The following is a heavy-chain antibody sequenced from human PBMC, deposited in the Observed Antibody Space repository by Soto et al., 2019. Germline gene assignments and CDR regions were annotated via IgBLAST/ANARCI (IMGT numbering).Heavy chain of an antibody. CDR3: ARDRLDRGRAEYYFDY. Sequence: GGSLRLCCVVSGFTFSAYAMTWVRQGPGKGLEWVSSINGDGSPTSYADSVKGRFTISRDNAKNTLYLQMNSLRAEDTAVYYCARDRLDRGRAEYYFDYWGQGTLVTVSS. D-gene: IGHD1-26*01. CDR2: INGDGSPT. V-gene: IGHV3-74*01. CDR1: GFTFSAYA. J-gene: IGHJ4*02.